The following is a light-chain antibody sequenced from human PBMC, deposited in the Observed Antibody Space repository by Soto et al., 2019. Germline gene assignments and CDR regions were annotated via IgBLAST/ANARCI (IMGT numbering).Light chain of an antibody. Sequence: DIQMTQSPSTLSASVGDRVTITCRASQSISSWLAWYQQKPGRAPKLLIYKASSLETGVPSRFSGSGSGTEFTLIISSLQPDYFASYYCQQYCSSSPWTFGQGTKVEIK. CDR2: KAS. CDR1: QSISSW. J-gene: IGKJ1*01. V-gene: IGKV1-5*03. CDR3: QQYCSSSPWT.